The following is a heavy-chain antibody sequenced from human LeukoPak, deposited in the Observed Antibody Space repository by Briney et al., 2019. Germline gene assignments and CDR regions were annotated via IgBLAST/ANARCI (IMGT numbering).Heavy chain of an antibody. J-gene: IGHJ5*02. Sequence: ASVKVSCKASGYTFTSYGISWVRQAPGHGLEWMGWISAYNGNTNYAQKLQGRVTMTTDTSTSTAYMELRSLRSDDTAVYYCAREDWSGYWFDPWGQGTLVTVSS. D-gene: IGHD3-3*01. CDR1: GYTFTSYG. V-gene: IGHV1-18*01. CDR2: ISAYNGNT. CDR3: AREDWSGYWFDP.